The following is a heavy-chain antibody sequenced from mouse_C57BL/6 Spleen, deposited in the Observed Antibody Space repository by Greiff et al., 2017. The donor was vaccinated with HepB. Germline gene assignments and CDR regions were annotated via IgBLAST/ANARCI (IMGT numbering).Heavy chain of an antibody. CDR3: ARYYNYDDAWIAY. V-gene: IGHV1-50*01. Sequence: QVQLQQPGAELVKPGASVKLSCKASGYTFTSYWMQWVKQRPGQGLEWIGEIDPSGSYTNYNQKFKGKATLTVDTSSSTAYMQLSSLTSEDSAVYYCARYYNYDDAWIAYWGQGTLVTVSS. CDR2: IDPSGSYT. CDR1: GYTFTSYW. J-gene: IGHJ3*01. D-gene: IGHD2-12*01.